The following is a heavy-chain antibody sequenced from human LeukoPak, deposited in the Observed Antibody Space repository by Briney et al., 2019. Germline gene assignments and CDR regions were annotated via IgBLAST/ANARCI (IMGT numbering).Heavy chain of an antibody. V-gene: IGHV4-30-4*08. CDR2: IYYSGST. CDR3: ARYFLDDFQH. J-gene: IGHJ1*01. Sequence: SETLSLTCTVSGGSISSGDYYWSWIRQPPGKGLEWIGYIYYSGSTYYNPSLKSRVTISVDTSKNQFSLKLSSVTAADTAVYYCARYFLDDFQHWARAPWSPSPQ. D-gene: IGHD3-9*01. CDR1: GGSISSGDYY.